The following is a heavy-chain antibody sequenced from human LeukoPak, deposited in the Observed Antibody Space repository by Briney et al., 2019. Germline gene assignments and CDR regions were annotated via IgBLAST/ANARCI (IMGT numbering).Heavy chain of an antibody. Sequence: ASVKVSCKASGYTFTSYGISWVRQAPGQGLEWMGIINPSGGSASYAQKFQGRVTMTRDTSTSTVYMELSSLRSEDTAVYYCARGPASSGSRSPDDAFDIWGQGTMVTVSS. V-gene: IGHV1-46*01. J-gene: IGHJ3*02. CDR3: ARGPASSGSRSPDDAFDI. D-gene: IGHD3-22*01. CDR1: GYTFTSYG. CDR2: INPSGGSA.